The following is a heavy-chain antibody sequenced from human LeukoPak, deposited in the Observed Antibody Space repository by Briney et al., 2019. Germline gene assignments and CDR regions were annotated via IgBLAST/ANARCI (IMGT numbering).Heavy chain of an antibody. J-gene: IGHJ4*02. V-gene: IGHV1-8*01. CDR3: ARVTYYHILTGSYSGGDFDH. CDR2: VNPNSGNT. Sequence: ASVKVSCKASGYTFTSYDINWVRQATGQGLEWMGWVNPNSGNTGYAQKFQGRVTMTRDTSTSTAYMELSSLRSEDTAVYYCARVTYYHILTGSYSGGDFDHWGQGTLVTVSS. D-gene: IGHD3-9*01. CDR1: GYTFTSYD.